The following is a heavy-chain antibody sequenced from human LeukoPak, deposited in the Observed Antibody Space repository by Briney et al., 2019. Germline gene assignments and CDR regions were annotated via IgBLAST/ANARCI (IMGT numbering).Heavy chain of an antibody. J-gene: IGHJ6*03. CDR3: ARGLDDYGGNSGPIYYYYCMDV. Sequence: GGSLRLSCAASGFTFSRYWMRWVRQAPGKGLEGGANIKQDGSAKYYVASVKGRFTISRDNAKTSLYLQMNSLRAEDTAVYYCARGLDDYGGNSGPIYYYYCMDVWGKGTTVTISS. CDR1: GFTFSRYW. V-gene: IGHV3-7*01. CDR2: IKQDGSAK. D-gene: IGHD4-23*01.